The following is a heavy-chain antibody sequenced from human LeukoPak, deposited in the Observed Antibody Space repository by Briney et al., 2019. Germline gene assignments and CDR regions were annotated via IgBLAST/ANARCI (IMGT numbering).Heavy chain of an antibody. Sequence: PGGSLRLSCAASGFTFSSYEMNWVRQAPGKGLDWVSYITGSGSTIYYADSVKGRFTISRDNAKNSLYLQLNSLRAEDTAVYYCAREYTLMVRGSVYYHGMDVWGQGTTVTVSS. V-gene: IGHV3-48*03. D-gene: IGHD3-10*01. CDR2: ITGSGSTI. CDR1: GFTFSSYE. CDR3: AREYTLMVRGSVYYHGMDV. J-gene: IGHJ6*02.